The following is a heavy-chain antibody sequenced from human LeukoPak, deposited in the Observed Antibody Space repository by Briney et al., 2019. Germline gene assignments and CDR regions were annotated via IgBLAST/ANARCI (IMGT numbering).Heavy chain of an antibody. J-gene: IGHJ3*02. D-gene: IGHD3-3*01. CDR2: IYSGGST. Sequence: GGSLRLSCAASGFTVSSNYMSWVRQAPGKGLEWVSVIYSGGSTYYADFVKGRFTISRDNSKNTLYLQMNSLRAEDTAVYYCARCGLGSYYDFWSGYSFDAFDIWGQGTMVTVSS. CDR3: ARCGLGSYYDFWSGYSFDAFDI. CDR1: GFTVSSNY. V-gene: IGHV3-53*01.